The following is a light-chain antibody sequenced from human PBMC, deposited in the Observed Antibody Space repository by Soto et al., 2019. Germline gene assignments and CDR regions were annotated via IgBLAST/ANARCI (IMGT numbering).Light chain of an antibody. J-gene: IGLJ1*01. V-gene: IGLV2-23*02. Sequence: QSVLTQPASMSRSPGQSITISCTGTSSDVGSYYPVSWFQQHPGKAPKLIIYEVNKRPSGVSDRFSGSKSGNTASLTISGLQAADEAEYYCCSYAGDTTFFVFGTGTKVTVL. CDR2: EVN. CDR3: CSYAGDTTFFV. CDR1: SSDVGSYYP.